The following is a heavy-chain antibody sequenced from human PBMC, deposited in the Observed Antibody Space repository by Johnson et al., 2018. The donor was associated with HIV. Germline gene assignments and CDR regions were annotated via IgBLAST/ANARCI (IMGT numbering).Heavy chain of an antibody. V-gene: IGHV3-23*04. CDR3: TKGDNSGYYVAFDI. D-gene: IGHD3-22*01. J-gene: IGHJ3*02. Sequence: EQLVESGGGLVQPGGSLRLSCAASGFIFSGYVMSWVRQAPGKGLEWVSAISGSGDPPFSADSVRGRLTISRDNSKNTLYLQMNSLRAEYTAVYYCTKGDNSGYYVAFDIWGQGTMVSVSS. CDR2: ISGSGDPP. CDR1: GFIFSGYV.